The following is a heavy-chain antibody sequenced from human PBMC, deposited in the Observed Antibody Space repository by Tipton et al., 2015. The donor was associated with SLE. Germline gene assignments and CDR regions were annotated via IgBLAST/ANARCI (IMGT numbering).Heavy chain of an antibody. CDR2: IFHSGST. D-gene: IGHD6-13*01. Sequence: TLSLTCTVSGYSISSGYYWGWIRQPPGKGLEWIASIFHSGSTYFNPSLKSRVTISVDTSKNQFSLDLSSVSAADTAVYYCARVVAAVAYDYDSMDVWGKGTTVTVSS. V-gene: IGHV4-38-2*02. CDR1: GYSISSGYY. J-gene: IGHJ6*03. CDR3: ARVVAAVAYDYDSMDV.